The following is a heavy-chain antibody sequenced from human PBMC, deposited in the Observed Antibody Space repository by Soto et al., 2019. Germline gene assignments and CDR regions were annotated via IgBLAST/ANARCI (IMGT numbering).Heavy chain of an antibody. CDR2: INSDGSST. CDR3: VRGEAYSSSWDPLDY. J-gene: IGHJ4*02. V-gene: IGHV3-74*01. CDR1: GFTFSGYW. Sequence: GGSLRLSCAASGFTFSGYWMHWARQAREKGLEWVSRINSDGSSTTYADSVKGRLTISRDNAKSTLYLQMASLRAEDTAVYYCVRGEAYSSSWDPLDYWGQGTLVTVSS. D-gene: IGHD6-13*01.